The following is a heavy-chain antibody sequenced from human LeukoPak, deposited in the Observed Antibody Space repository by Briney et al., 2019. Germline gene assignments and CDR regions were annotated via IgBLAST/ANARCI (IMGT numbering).Heavy chain of an antibody. J-gene: IGHJ4*02. CDR1: GFTFSSYA. D-gene: IGHD3-22*01. CDR2: ISGSGGST. CDR3: AKKRGDYYDSSGYYDDY. Sequence: GGSLRLSCAASGFTFSSYAMSWVRQAPGKGLEWISAISGSGGSTYYADSVKGRFTISRDNSKNTLYLQMNSLRAEDTAVYYCAKKRGDYYDSSGYYDDYWGQGTLVTVSS. V-gene: IGHV3-23*01.